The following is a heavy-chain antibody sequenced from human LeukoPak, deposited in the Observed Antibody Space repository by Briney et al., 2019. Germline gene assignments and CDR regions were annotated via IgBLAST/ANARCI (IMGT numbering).Heavy chain of an antibody. CDR1: GVSISNFY. Sequence: SETLSLTCGVSGVSISNFYWSWVRQPPGKGLEWIGSIYYTGSTYYSPSLKSRVTISVDPSKNQFSLRLSSVTAADTAVYYCARVLSSGYYIYFDYWGQGSLVTVSS. J-gene: IGHJ4*02. CDR2: IYYTGST. D-gene: IGHD3-3*01. V-gene: IGHV4-59*01. CDR3: ARVLSSGYYIYFDY.